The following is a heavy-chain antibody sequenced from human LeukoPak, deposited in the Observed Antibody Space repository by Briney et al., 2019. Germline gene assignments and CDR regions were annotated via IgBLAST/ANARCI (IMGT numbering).Heavy chain of an antibody. V-gene: IGHV1-69*13. D-gene: IGHD4-17*01. CDR2: IIPIFGTA. J-gene: IGHJ6*02. CDR1: GGTFNSYA. CDR3: ALSLPDDYGAPYYYYGMDV. Sequence: ASVKVSCKASGGTFNSYAISWVRQAPGQGLEWMGGIIPIFGTANYAQKFQGRVTITADESTSTAYMELSSLRSEDTAVYYCALSLPDDYGAPYYYYGMDVWGQGTTVTVSS.